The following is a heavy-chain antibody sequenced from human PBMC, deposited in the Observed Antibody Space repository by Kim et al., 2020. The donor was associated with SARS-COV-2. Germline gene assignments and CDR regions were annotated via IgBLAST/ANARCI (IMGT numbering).Heavy chain of an antibody. V-gene: IGHV3-74*01. CDR3: ARGSLGSGY. J-gene: IGHJ4*02. D-gene: IGHD6-25*01. CDR2: GSST. Sequence: GSSTSADSVKGRFTISRDNAKNTLYLQMNSLRAEDTAVYYCARGSLGSGYWGQGTLVTVSS.